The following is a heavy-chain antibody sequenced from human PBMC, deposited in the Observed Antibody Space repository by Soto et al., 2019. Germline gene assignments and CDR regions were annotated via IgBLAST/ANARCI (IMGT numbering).Heavy chain of an antibody. D-gene: IGHD3-3*01. Sequence: GGARSLSGSAAAGTCGSDFRRWVSTAPGKGLVWVSRINSDGSSTSYADSVKGRFTISRDNAKNTLYLQMNSLRAEDTAVYYCARDAPDYDFWSGYYWIVWGQGTTVTVS. V-gene: IGHV3-74*01. CDR1: AGTCGSDF. CDR3: ARDAPDYDFWSGYYWIV. CDR2: INSDGSST. J-gene: IGHJ6*02.